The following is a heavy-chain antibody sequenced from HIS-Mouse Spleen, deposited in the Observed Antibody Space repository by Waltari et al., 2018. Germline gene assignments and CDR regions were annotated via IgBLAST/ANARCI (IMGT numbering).Heavy chain of an antibody. V-gene: IGHV4-39*07. J-gene: IGHJ2*01. CDR1: GGSISSRIAY. Sequence: QLQLQESGPGLVKPSETLSLTCTVSGGSISSRIAYWGWIRRPPGKGLEWIGSIYYSGSTYYNPSLKSRVTISVDTSKNQFSLKLSSVTAADTAVYYCAREIPYSSSWYDWYFDLWGRGTLVTVSS. CDR3: AREIPYSSSWYDWYFDL. CDR2: IYYSGST. D-gene: IGHD6-13*01.